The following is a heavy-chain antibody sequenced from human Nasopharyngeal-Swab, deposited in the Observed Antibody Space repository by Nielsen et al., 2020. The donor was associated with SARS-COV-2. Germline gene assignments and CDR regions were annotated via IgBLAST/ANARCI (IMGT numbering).Heavy chain of an antibody. CDR3: ARDRALRFLEWLNGVRAFDI. J-gene: IGHJ3*02. CDR1: GGSISSYY. V-gene: IGHV4-59*12. D-gene: IGHD3-3*01. CDR2: IYYSGST. Sequence: SETLSLTCTVSGGSISSYYWSWIRQPPGKGLEWIGYIYYSGSTNYNPSLKSQVTISVDKSKNQFSLKLSSVTAADTAVYYCARDRALRFLEWLNGVRAFDIWGQGTMVTVSS.